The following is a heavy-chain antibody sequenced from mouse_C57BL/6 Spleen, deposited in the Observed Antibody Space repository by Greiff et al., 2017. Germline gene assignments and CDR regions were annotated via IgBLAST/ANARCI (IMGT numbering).Heavy chain of an antibody. CDR2: INPSSGYT. D-gene: IGHD2-4*01. V-gene: IGHV1-7*01. CDR1: GYTFTSYW. Sequence: QVQLKQSGAELAKPGASVKLSCKASGYTFTSYWLHWVKQRPGQGLEWIGYINPSSGYTKYNQKFKDKATLTADKSSSTAYMQLSSLTYEDSAVYYCERFNDYYYFDYWGQGTTLTVSS. CDR3: ERFNDYYYFDY. J-gene: IGHJ2*01.